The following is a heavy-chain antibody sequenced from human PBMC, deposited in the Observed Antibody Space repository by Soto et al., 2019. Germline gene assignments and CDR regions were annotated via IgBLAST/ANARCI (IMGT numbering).Heavy chain of an antibody. Sequence: GGSLRLSCAASGFTFSSYGMHWVRQAPGKGLEWVAVISYDGSNKYYADSVKGRFTISRDNSKNTLYLQMNSLRAEDTAVYYCAKAGYSSGVQLFDYWGQGTLVTVSS. CDR1: GFTFSSYG. V-gene: IGHV3-30*18. D-gene: IGHD6-19*01. CDR3: AKAGYSSGVQLFDY. CDR2: ISYDGSNK. J-gene: IGHJ4*02.